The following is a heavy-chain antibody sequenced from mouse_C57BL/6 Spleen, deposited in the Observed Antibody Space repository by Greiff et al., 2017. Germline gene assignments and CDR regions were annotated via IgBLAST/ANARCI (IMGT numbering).Heavy chain of an antibody. CDR3: ARDGNYVAWFAY. J-gene: IGHJ3*01. CDR1: GFTFSDYG. V-gene: IGHV5-17*01. CDR2: ISSGSSTI. D-gene: IGHD2-1*01. Sequence: EVMLVESGGGLVKPGGSLKLSCAASGFTFSDYGMHWVRQAPEKGLEWVAYISSGSSTIYYADPVKGRFTISRDNAKNTLFLQMTSLRSEDTAMYYCARDGNYVAWFAYWGQGTLVTVSA.